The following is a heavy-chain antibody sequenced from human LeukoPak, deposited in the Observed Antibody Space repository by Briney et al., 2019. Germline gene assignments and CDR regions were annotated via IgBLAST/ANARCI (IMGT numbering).Heavy chain of an antibody. J-gene: IGHJ4*02. D-gene: IGHD3-9*01. CDR1: GRAISSYY. CDR2: IHNSGST. CDR3: ARSLMYYNILTGYSPQNFDY. Sequence: PSDTLSHTYTLSGRAISSYYWSWIRQPPGKGLEWIGYIHNSGSTSYHPSLKSRVTISVDTSKNQFSLKLSSVTAADTAVYYCARSLMYYNILTGYSPQNFDYWGQGTLVTVSS. V-gene: IGHV4-59*07.